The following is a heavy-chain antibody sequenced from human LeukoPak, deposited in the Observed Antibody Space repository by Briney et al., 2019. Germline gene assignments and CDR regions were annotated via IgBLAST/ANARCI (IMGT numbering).Heavy chain of an antibody. D-gene: IGHD5-24*01. CDR1: GFTFSSYS. Sequence: PGGSLRLSCAASGFTFSSYSMNWVRQAPGKGLEWVSSISSSSSYIYYADSVKGRFTISRDNAKNSLNLQMNSLRAEDTAVYYCARGFPRGRWLHYDYWSQGTLVTVSS. CDR3: ARGFPRGRWLHYDY. J-gene: IGHJ4*02. V-gene: IGHV3-21*01. CDR2: ISSSSSYI.